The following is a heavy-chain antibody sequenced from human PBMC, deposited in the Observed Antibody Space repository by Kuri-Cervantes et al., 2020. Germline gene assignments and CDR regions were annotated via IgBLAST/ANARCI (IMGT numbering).Heavy chain of an antibody. CDR1: GFTFSRYA. D-gene: IGHD1-7*01. J-gene: IGHJ5*02. CDR2: ISYDGNNK. Sequence: GGSLRLSCAASGFTFSRYAMHWVRQAPGKGLEWVAVISYDGNNKYYADSVKGRFTTSRDNSKNTLYLQMNSLRVEDTAVYYCASYNWNYDFDPWGQGTLVTVSS. V-gene: IGHV3-30-3*01. CDR3: ASYNWNYDFDP.